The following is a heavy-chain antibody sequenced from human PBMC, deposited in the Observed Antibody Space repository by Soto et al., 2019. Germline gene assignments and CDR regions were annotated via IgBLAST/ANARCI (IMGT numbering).Heavy chain of an antibody. CDR1: GYTFVDYF. V-gene: IGHV1-46*01. D-gene: IGHD2-21*01. J-gene: IGHJ6*01. CDR2: ISLRHHST. Sequence: GAAVKVSCKTSGYTFVDYFIHWVRQAPGQGLEWMGIISLRHHSTSYAQKFQDRLSVTRDPSSTTIYMELSSLRSEDTAVYYCAREFYSCGAEYPDYMDFCGQGTTVTGSS. CDR3: AREFYSCGAEYPDYMDF.